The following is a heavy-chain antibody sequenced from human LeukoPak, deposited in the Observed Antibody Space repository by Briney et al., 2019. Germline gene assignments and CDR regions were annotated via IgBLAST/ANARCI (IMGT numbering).Heavy chain of an antibody. CDR3: ARDLYRITMVRGVIIGFDY. Sequence: GASVKVSCKASGYTFTGYYMHWVRQAPGQGLEWMGWINPNSGGTNYAQKFQGRVTMTRDTSISTAYMEVSRLRSDDTAVYYCARDLYRITMVRGVIIGFDYWGQGTLVTVSS. D-gene: IGHD3-10*01. V-gene: IGHV1-2*02. J-gene: IGHJ4*02. CDR2: INPNSGGT. CDR1: GYTFTGYY.